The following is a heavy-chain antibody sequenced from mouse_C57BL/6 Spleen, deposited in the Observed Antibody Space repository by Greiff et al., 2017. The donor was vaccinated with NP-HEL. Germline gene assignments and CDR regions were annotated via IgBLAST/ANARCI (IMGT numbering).Heavy chain of an antibody. Sequence: EVQRVESGGGLVKPGGSLKLSCAASGFTFSSYAMSWVRQTPEKRLEWVATISDGGSYTYYPDNVQGRFTISRNNAKNNLYLPMSHLKSEDTAMYYCARDDYSNYYFDYWGQGTTLTVSS. J-gene: IGHJ2*01. V-gene: IGHV5-4*01. CDR2: ISDGGSYT. CDR1: GFTFSSYA. CDR3: ARDDYSNYYFDY. D-gene: IGHD2-5*01.